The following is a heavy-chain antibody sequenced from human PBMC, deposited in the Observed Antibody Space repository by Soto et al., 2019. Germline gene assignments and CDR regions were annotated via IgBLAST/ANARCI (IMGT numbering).Heavy chain of an antibody. Sequence: GGSLRLSCSASGFPLSTYGIHWVRQSPGKGLESVAVIWYDGSYKYYADSVKGRFTISRDNSKNTVYLEMNSPRAEDTAVYYCVRVSLRHSSSSGRFPYYYALDVWGQGTTVTVSS. J-gene: IGHJ6*02. D-gene: IGHD6-6*01. CDR2: IWYDGSYK. CDR1: GFPLSTYG. V-gene: IGHV3-33*01. CDR3: VRVSLRHSSSSGRFPYYYALDV.